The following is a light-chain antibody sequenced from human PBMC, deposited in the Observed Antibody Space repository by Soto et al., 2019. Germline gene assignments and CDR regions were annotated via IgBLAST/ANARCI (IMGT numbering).Light chain of an antibody. CDR3: QQSFSSRWT. CDR1: QSISSY. V-gene: IGKV1-39*01. J-gene: IGKJ1*01. Sequence: DIQMTQSPSSLSASVGDRFTITCRASQSISSYLNWYQQKPGKAPKLLIYAASSLQSGVQSRFSGSGSGTDFTLTISSLQPEDFATYYCQQSFSSRWTFGQGTKVDIK. CDR2: AAS.